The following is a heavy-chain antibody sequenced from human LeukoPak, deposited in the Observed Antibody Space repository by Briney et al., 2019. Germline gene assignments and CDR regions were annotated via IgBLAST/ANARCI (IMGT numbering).Heavy chain of an antibody. CDR3: AGGSGFLMDS. Sequence: GGSLRLSCAASGFTFSSYSMNWVRQAPGKGLEWVANIKQDGSARYYVDSLKGRFTISRDNAKNSLYLQMNSLRAEDTAVYYCAGGSGFLMDSWGQGTLVSVSS. J-gene: IGHJ4*02. D-gene: IGHD2-21*01. CDR2: IKQDGSAR. V-gene: IGHV3-7*01. CDR1: GFTFSSYS.